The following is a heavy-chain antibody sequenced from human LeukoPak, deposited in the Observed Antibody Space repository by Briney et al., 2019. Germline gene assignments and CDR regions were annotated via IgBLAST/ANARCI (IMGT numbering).Heavy chain of an antibody. V-gene: IGHV3-23*01. CDR3: AKGGMVRGVDSYYYYMDV. D-gene: IGHD3-10*01. CDR1: GFTFSSYA. Sequence: GGSLRLSCAASGFTFSSYAMSWVRQAPGKGLEWVSAISGSGGSTYYADSVKGRFTISRDNSKNTLYLQMNSLRAEDTAVYYCAKGGMVRGVDSYYYYMDVWGKGTTVTVSS. CDR2: ISGSGGST. J-gene: IGHJ6*03.